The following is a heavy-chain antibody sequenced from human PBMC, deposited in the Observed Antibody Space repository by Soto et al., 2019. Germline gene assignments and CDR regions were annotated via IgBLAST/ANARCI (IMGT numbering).Heavy chain of an antibody. CDR3: ARASILISVSLHLNYFDS. D-gene: IGHD2-8*01. J-gene: IGHJ4*02. CDR2: IIPIFDTT. V-gene: IGHV1-69*13. Sequence: SVKVSCKASGGTFSNSGISWVRQAPGQGLEWMGGIIPIFDTTNYAQKLQGRITIIADESTNTVYMELSNLRSADTGVYYCARASILISVSLHLNYFDSWGQGTLVTVSS. CDR1: GGTFSNSG.